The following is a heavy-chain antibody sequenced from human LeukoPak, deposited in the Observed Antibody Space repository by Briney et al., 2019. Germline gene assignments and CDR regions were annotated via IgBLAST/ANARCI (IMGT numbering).Heavy chain of an antibody. CDR2: INAGNGNT. CDR1: GYTFTSYA. CDR3: AKSSLSGIAAAGDYGMDV. J-gene: IGHJ6*02. D-gene: IGHD6-13*01. V-gene: IGHV1-3*01. Sequence: GASVKVSCKASGYTFTSYAMHWVRQAPGQGLEWMGWINAGNGNTKYSQKFQGRVTITRDTSASTAYIELSSLRSEDTAVYYCAKSSLSGIAAAGDYGMDVWGQGTTVTVSS.